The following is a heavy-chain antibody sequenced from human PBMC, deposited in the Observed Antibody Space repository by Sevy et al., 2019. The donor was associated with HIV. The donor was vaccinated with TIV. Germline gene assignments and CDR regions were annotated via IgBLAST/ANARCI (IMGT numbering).Heavy chain of an antibody. V-gene: IGHV3-7*01. D-gene: IGHD5-12*01. J-gene: IGHJ6*02. Sequence: GGSLRLSCAASGFTFNSYWMSWVRQAPGKGLEWVANIKQDGSEKYYVDSVKGRFTISRENFQNSLFLQMNTLRAEDTAVYYCAREGSPYDTYYYYYGMDVWGQGTTVTVSS. CDR3: AREGSPYDTYYYYYGMDV. CDR2: IKQDGSEK. CDR1: GFTFNSYW.